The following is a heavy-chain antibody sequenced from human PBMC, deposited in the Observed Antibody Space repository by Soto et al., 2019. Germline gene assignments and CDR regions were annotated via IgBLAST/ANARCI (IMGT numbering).Heavy chain of an antibody. CDR1: GDTFTSHG. Sequence: GSVKVSCKASGDTFTSHGISWLRQAPGQGLEWMGWINPNTGVTNYAQKLQARVTITRDRSISTAYLEMRRLRSDDTAVYYRARGEYLLLDRGGALDPLGQGTMVTDSS. J-gene: IGHJ5*02. D-gene: IGHD2-2*01. CDR2: INPNTGVT. V-gene: IGHV1-2*02. CDR3: ARGEYLLLDRGGALDP.